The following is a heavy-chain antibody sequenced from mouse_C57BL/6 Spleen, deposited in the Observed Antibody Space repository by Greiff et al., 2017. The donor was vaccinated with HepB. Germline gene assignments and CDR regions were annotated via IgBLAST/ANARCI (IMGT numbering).Heavy chain of an antibody. J-gene: IGHJ2*01. CDR1: GYTFTSYW. CDR2: IYPGSGST. Sequence: VQLQQSGAELVKPGASVKMSCKASGYTFTSYWITWVKQRPGQGLEWIGDIYPGSGSTNYNEKFKSKATLTVDTSSSTAYMQLISLTSEDSAVYYCARRFDYDEDDYWGQGTTLTVSS. D-gene: IGHD2-4*01. V-gene: IGHV1-55*01. CDR3: ARRFDYDEDDY.